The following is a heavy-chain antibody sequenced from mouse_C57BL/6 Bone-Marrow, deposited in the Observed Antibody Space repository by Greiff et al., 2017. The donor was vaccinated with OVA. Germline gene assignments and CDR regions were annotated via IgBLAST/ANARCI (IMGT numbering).Heavy chain of an antibody. Sequence: EVQLQQSGPELVKPGASVKISCKASGYTFTDYYMNWVKQSHGKSLEWIGDINPNNGGTSYNQKFKGKATLTVDKSSSTAYMELRSLTSEDSAVYYCARWDFYYGSIYYFDYWGQGTTLTVSS. D-gene: IGHD1-1*01. CDR3: ARWDFYYGSIYYFDY. CDR1: GYTFTDYY. CDR2: INPNNGGT. V-gene: IGHV1-26*01. J-gene: IGHJ2*01.